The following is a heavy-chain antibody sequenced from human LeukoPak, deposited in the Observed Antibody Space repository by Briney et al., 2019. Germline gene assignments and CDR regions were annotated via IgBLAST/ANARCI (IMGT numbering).Heavy chain of an antibody. D-gene: IGHD1-26*01. CDR1: GYTFTSYY. CDR2: INPTGGST. V-gene: IGHV1-46*01. Sequence: GASVKVSCKASGYTFTSYYMHWVRQAPGQGLEWMGLINPTGGSTGYAQKFQGRVTMTRDMSTSTDYMEPSSLRSEDTAIYYCARDNSVGDNAWWFDPWGQGTLVTVSS. CDR3: ARDNSVGDNAWWFDP. J-gene: IGHJ5*02.